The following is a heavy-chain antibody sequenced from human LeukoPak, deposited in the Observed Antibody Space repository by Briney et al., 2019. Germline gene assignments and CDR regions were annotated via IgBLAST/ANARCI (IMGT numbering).Heavy chain of an antibody. CDR3: ASSPGRYYDSSGYHGNWFDP. J-gene: IGHJ5*02. CDR2: IYTSGST. D-gene: IGHD3-22*01. Sequence: PSETLSLTCTVSGGSISSYYWSWIRQPAGKGLEWIGRIYTSGSTNYNPSLKSRVTMSVDKSKNQFSLKLSSVTAADTAVYYCASSPGRYYDSSGYHGNWFDPWGQGTLVTVSS. V-gene: IGHV4-4*07. CDR1: GGSISSYY.